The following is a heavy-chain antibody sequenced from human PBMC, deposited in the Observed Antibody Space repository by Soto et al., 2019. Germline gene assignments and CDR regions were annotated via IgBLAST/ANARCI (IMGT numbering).Heavy chain of an antibody. Sequence: QPGGSLRLSCAASGFTFSSYGMHWVRQAPGKGLEWVAVISYDGSNKYYADSVKGRFTISRDNSKNTLYLQMNSLRAEDTAVYYCAKIIQSGAFDIWGQGTMVTVSS. CDR2: ISYDGSNK. J-gene: IGHJ3*02. V-gene: IGHV3-30*18. D-gene: IGHD4-4*01. CDR3: AKIIQSGAFDI. CDR1: GFTFSSYG.